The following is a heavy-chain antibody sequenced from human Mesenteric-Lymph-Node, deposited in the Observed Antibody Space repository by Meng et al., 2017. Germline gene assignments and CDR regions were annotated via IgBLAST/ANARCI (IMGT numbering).Heavy chain of an antibody. D-gene: IGHD5-12*01. J-gene: IGHJ5*02. CDR3: ARNRPRGVATGANLFDP. CDR2: ISAYNGNT. V-gene: IGHV1-18*01. CDR1: GYTFTSYG. Sequence: QVQLVKSGAEVKMPGASVKVSCKASGYTFTSYGISWVRQAPGQGLEWMGWISAYNGNTNYAQKLQGRVTMTTDTSTSTAYMEMRSLRSDDTAVYYCARNRPRGVATGANLFDPWGQGTLVTVSS.